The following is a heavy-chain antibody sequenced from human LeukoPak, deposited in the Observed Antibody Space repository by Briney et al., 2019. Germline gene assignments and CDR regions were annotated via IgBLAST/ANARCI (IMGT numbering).Heavy chain of an antibody. CDR1: GGSINSYY. CDR3: AKGLYSSSWYYFGIIDY. CDR2: IYHTGST. V-gene: IGHV4-59*12. D-gene: IGHD6-13*01. J-gene: IGHJ4*02. Sequence: PSETLSLTCTVSGGSINSYYWNWIRQPPGKGLEWVGYIYHTGSTIYNPSLRSRVSISVDTSKNQFSLQLNSVTPEDTAVYYCAKGLYSSSWYYFGIIDYWGQGTLVTVSS.